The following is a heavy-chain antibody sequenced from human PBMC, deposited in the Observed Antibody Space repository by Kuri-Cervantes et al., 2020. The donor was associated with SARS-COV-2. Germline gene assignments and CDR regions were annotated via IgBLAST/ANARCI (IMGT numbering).Heavy chain of an antibody. J-gene: IGHJ6*02. CDR1: GGSFSGYY. Sequence: SQTLSLTCAVYGGSFSGYYWSWIRQPRGKGLEWVGEINHSGSTNYNPSLKSRVTISVDTSKNQFSLKLGSVTAADTAVYYCARGSGGGSYGLGYGMDVWGQGTTVTVSS. V-gene: IGHV4-34*01. CDR3: ARGSGGGSYGLGYGMDV. CDR2: INHSGST. D-gene: IGHD5-18*01.